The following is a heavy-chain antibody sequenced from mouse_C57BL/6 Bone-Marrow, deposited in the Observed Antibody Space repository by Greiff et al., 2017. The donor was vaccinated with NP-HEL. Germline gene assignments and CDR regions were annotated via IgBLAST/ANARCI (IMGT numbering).Heavy chain of an antibody. J-gene: IGHJ3*01. V-gene: IGHV1-76*01. CDR2: IYPGSGNT. CDR1: GYTFTDYY. D-gene: IGHD4-1*01. CDR3: ARGGLGLFAY. Sequence: VQLQQSGAELVRPGASVKLSCKASGYTFTDYYINWVKQRPGQGLEWIARIYPGSGNTYYNEKFKGKATLTAEKSSSTAYMQLSSLTSEDSAVYVCARGGLGLFAYWGQGTLVTVSA.